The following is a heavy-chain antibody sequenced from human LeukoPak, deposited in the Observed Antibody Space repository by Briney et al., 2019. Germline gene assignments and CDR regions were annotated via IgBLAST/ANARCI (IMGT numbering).Heavy chain of an antibody. D-gene: IGHD6-19*01. CDR1: GFTFSSYA. Sequence: PGGSLRLSCAASGFTFSSYAMSWVRQAPGKGLEWVSGITASGGSTYYADSVKGRFTISRDNSKNTLYLQMNSLRAEDTAVYYCAKDARSGWNFDYWGQGTLVTVSS. V-gene: IGHV3-23*01. J-gene: IGHJ4*02. CDR3: AKDARSGWNFDY. CDR2: ITASGGST.